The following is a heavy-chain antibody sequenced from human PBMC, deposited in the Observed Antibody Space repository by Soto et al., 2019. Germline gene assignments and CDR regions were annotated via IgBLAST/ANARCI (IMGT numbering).Heavy chain of an antibody. V-gene: IGHV1-18*01. CDR3: AKDLRILWFGELSTGAY. Sequence: QVQLVQSEAQVKKPGASVKVSCKASGYIFTHYGITWVRQAPGQGLEWMGWINVYNGITNYTENFPGRVTITTDTSTNTAYLELRSLRSDDTSVYYCAKDLRILWFGELSTGAYWGQGTLVTVSS. D-gene: IGHD3-10*01. CDR2: INVYNGIT. J-gene: IGHJ4*02. CDR1: GYIFTHYG.